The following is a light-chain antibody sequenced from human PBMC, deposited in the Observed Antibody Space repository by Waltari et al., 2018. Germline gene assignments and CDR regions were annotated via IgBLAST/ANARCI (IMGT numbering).Light chain of an antibody. Sequence: DIVMTQSPDSLTVSLGQRTTAHCKSRQIVLSSSNNKNFLAWYQQKPGQPPKLLIYWASTRGSGVPDRFSGSGSGTDFTLTISSLQAEDVAVYYCQQYYITPPTFGQGTKVEIK. J-gene: IGKJ1*01. CDR2: WAS. CDR1: QIVLSSSNNKNF. CDR3: QQYYITPPT. V-gene: IGKV4-1*01.